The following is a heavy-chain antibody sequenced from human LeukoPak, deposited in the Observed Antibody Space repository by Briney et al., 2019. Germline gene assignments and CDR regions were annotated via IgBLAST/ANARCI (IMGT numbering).Heavy chain of an antibody. Sequence: ETLSLTCTVSGGSISSYYWSWIRQPPGKGLEWVSVIYSGGSTYYADSVKGRFTISRDNSKNTLYLQMNSLRAEDTAVYYCAKVRDVPGIFDKWGQGTLVTVSS. CDR3: AKVRDVPGIFDK. V-gene: IGHV3-66*01. CDR1: GGSISSYY. D-gene: IGHD1-14*01. J-gene: IGHJ4*02. CDR2: IYSGGST.